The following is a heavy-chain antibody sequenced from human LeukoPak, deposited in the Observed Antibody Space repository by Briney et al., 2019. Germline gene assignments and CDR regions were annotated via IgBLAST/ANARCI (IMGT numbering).Heavy chain of an antibody. CDR1: GFTFSGYG. V-gene: IGHV3-23*01. D-gene: IGHD3-9*01. J-gene: IGHJ6*03. CDR2: ISGSGGST. Sequence: QPGGTLRLSCAASGFTFSGYGMSWVRQAPGKGLEWVSAISGSGGSTYYADSVKGRFTISRDNSKNTLYLQMNSLRAEDTAVYYCARMLTGYYKDPYYMDVWGKGTTVTISS. CDR3: ARMLTGYYKDPYYMDV.